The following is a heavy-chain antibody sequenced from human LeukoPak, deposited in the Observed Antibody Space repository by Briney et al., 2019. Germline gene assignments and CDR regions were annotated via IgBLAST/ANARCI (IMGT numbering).Heavy chain of an antibody. J-gene: IGHJ4*02. V-gene: IGHV3-33*08. CDR2: IWYDGSNK. D-gene: IGHD6-6*01. CDR3: ARDKTTGSSSGFDY. CDR1: GFTFSRYG. Sequence: GGSLRLSCAASGFTFSRYGMHWVRQAPGKGLEWVAVIWYDGSNKCYADSVKGRFTISRDNSKNTLYLQMNSLRAEDTAVYYCARDKTTGSSSGFDYWGQGTLVSVSS.